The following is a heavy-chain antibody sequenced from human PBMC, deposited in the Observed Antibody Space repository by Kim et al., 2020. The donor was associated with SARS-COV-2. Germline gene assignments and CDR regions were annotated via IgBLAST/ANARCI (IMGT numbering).Heavy chain of an antibody. CDR1: GGTFSSYA. V-gene: IGHV1-69*13. J-gene: IGHJ4*02. Sequence: SVKVSCKASGGTFSSYAISWVRQAPGQGLEWMGGIIPIFGTANYAQKFQGRVTITADESTSTAYMELSSLRSEDTAVYYCARGGVCSSTSCPPFYWGQGTLVTVSS. CDR3: ARGGVCSSTSCPPFY. D-gene: IGHD2-2*01. CDR2: IIPIFGTA.